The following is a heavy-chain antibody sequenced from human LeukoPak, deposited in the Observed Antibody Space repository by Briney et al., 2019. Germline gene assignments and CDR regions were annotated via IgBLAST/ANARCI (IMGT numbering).Heavy chain of an antibody. Sequence: KPSETLSLXCTVFGGSISSYYWSWIRQPPGKELEWIGYIYYSGSTNYNPSLKSRVTISVDTSKNQFSLKLSSVTAADTAVYYCARTHYGSFDYWGQGTLVTVSS. D-gene: IGHD4-17*01. CDR2: IYYSGST. J-gene: IGHJ4*02. V-gene: IGHV4-59*01. CDR3: ARTHYGSFDY. CDR1: GGSISSYY.